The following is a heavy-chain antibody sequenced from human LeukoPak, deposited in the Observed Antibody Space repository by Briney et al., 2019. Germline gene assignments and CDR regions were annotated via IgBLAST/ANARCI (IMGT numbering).Heavy chain of an antibody. CDR1: GFTFSSYA. D-gene: IGHD3-9*01. Sequence: GGSLRLSCAASGFTFSSYAMSWVRQAPGKGLEWVSAISGSGGSTYYADSVKGRFTISRDNSKNTLYLQMNSLRAEDTAVYYCARYSEAQPRYFDWLGPPSFDYWGQGTLVTVSS. V-gene: IGHV3-23*01. J-gene: IGHJ4*02. CDR3: ARYSEAQPRYFDWLGPPSFDY. CDR2: ISGSGGST.